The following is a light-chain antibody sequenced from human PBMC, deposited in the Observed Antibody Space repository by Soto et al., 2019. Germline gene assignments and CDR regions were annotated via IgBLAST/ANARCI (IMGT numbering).Light chain of an antibody. CDR3: QKRSNWHTIT. Sequence: RASQSVYNNLAWYQKQPGQAHTLLLYDASTRATGIPDRFSGSGSGTDFTLTIRSLEPEDFALYYCQKRSNWHTITFGQGTQLEIK. J-gene: IGKJ5*01. CDR1: QSVYNN. V-gene: IGKV3D-11*02. CDR2: DAS.